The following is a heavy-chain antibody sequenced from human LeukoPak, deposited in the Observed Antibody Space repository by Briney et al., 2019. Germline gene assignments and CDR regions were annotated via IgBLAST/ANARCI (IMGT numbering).Heavy chain of an antibody. J-gene: IGHJ4*02. V-gene: IGHV4-38-2*02. Sequence: SETLSLTCTVSGYSISSGYYWGWIRQPPGKGLEWIGSIYHSGSTNYNPSLKSRVTISVDKSKNQFSLKLSSVTAADTAVYYCARADIVVGAGAFDYWGQGTLVTVSS. CDR2: IYHSGST. D-gene: IGHD5-12*01. CDR3: ARADIVVGAGAFDY. CDR1: GYSISSGYY.